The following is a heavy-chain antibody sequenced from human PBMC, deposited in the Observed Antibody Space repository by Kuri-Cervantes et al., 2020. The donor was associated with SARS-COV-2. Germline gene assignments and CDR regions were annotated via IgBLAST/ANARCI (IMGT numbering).Heavy chain of an antibody. CDR2: ISSSGSNI. J-gene: IGHJ4*02. CDR1: GFTFSDYY. CDR3: ARPNWGLDN. D-gene: IGHD7-27*01. Sequence: GGSLRLSCAASGFTFSDYYMSWIRQAPGKGLEWVSYISSSGSNIYYADSVKGRFTISRDNGKYSLYLQMNSMRAENTAVYYCARPNWGLDNWGQGTLVTVSS. V-gene: IGHV3-11*04.